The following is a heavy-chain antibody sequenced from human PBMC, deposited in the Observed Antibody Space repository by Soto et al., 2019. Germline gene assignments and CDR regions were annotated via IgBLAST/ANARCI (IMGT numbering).Heavy chain of an antibody. V-gene: IGHV3-30*18. D-gene: IGHD2-2*01. CDR2: ISYDGHNK. CDR1: GFTFSNYG. Sequence: QMQLVESGGAVVQPGRSLRLSCAASGFTFSNYGMHWVRQAPGKGLEWVTVISYDGHNKYYADSVKGRFTISRDNSKNTLYLQMNSLRAEDTAVYYCAKRHTRGLSYYFDCMDVWGQGTTVTVSS. CDR3: AKRHTRGLSYYFDCMDV. J-gene: IGHJ6*02.